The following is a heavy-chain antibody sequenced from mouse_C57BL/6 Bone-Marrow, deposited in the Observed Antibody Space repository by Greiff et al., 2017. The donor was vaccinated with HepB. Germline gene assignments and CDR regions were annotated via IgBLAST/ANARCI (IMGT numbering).Heavy chain of an antibody. V-gene: IGHV5-6*01. Sequence: EVQLVESGGDLVKPGGSLKLSCAASGFTFSSYGMSWVRQTPDKRLEWVATISSGGSYTYYPDSVKGRFTISRDNAKNTLYLQMSSLKSEDTAMYYCARQTLIRGGDYWGQGTSVTVSS. CDR1: GFTFSSYG. J-gene: IGHJ4*01. CDR2: ISSGGSYT. CDR3: ARQTLIRGGDY.